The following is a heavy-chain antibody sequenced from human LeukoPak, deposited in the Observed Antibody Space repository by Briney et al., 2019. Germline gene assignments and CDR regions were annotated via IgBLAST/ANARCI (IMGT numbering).Heavy chain of an antibody. CDR1: GGSISSYY. Sequence: SETLSLTRTVSGGSISSYYWSWIRQPPGKGLEWIGSIYYSGSTYYNPSLKSRVTISVDTSKNQFSLKLSSVTAADTAVYYCARLLGSHINYFDPWGQGTLVTVSS. V-gene: IGHV4-59*05. J-gene: IGHJ5*02. D-gene: IGHD2-21*01. CDR2: IYYSGST. CDR3: ARLLGSHINYFDP.